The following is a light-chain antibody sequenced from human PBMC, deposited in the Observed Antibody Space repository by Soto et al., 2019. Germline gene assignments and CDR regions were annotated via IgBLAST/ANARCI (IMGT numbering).Light chain of an antibody. Sequence: EIVMTQSPVTLSVSPGEGATLSCRASQSVSSNLAWYQQKPGQAPRLLIYGASTRATGIPARLSGSGSGTEFTLTISSLQSEDFAVYYCQQHDKWPFTFGQGTKLDIK. J-gene: IGKJ2*01. CDR3: QQHDKWPFT. CDR2: GAS. V-gene: IGKV3-15*01. CDR1: QSVSSN.